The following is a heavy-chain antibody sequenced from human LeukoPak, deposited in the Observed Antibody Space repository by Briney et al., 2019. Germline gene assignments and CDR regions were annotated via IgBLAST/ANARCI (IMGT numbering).Heavy chain of an antibody. V-gene: IGHV3-48*03. Sequence: GGSLRLSCAASGFTFSSYEMNRVRQAPGKGLEWVSYISSSGSTIYYADSVKGRFTISRDNAKNSLYLQMNSLRAEDAAVYYCARDLKDYGDYRDYYYYMDVWGKGTTVTVSS. CDR3: ARDLKDYGDYRDYYYYMDV. CDR1: GFTFSSYE. D-gene: IGHD4-17*01. J-gene: IGHJ6*03. CDR2: ISSSGSTI.